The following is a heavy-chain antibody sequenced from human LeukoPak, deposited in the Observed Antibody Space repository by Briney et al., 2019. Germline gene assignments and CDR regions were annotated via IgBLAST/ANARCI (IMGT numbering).Heavy chain of an antibody. J-gene: IGHJ3*02. CDR1: GFTFSSYG. D-gene: IGHD6-19*01. Sequence: PGRSLRLSCAASGFTFSSYGMHWVRQAPGKGLEWVAVIWYDGSNKYYADSVKGRFTISRDNSKNTLYLQMNSLRAEDTAVYYRAREIGSSGWYGDAFDIWGQGTMVTVSS. V-gene: IGHV3-33*01. CDR2: IWYDGSNK. CDR3: AREIGSSGWYGDAFDI.